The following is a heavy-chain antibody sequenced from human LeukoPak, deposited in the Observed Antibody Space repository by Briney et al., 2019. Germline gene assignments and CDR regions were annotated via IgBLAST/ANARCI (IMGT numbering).Heavy chain of an antibody. Sequence: ASVKVSCKTSGYTFTHYVISWVRQAPGQGLEWMGRISPYNGNTKYAQKLQGRVTMTTDTSTSTAYMELSRLRSDDTAVYYCARGPYMVRGVTSEKYYFDYWGQGTLVTVSS. CDR2: ISPYNGNT. CDR3: ARGPYMVRGVTSEKYYFDY. V-gene: IGHV1-18*01. CDR1: GYTFTHYV. J-gene: IGHJ4*02. D-gene: IGHD3-10*01.